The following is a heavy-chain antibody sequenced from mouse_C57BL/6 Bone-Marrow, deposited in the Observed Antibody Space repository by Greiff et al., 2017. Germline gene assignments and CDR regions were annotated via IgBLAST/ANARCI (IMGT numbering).Heavy chain of an antibody. CDR2: IYPRSGNT. V-gene: IGHV1-81*01. CDR1: GYTFTSYG. J-gene: IGHJ3*01. Sequence: VQVVESGAELARPGASVKLSCKASGYTFTSYGISWVKQRTGQGLEWIGEIYPRSGNTYYNEKFKGKATLTADKSSSTAYMELRSLTSEDSAVYFCARGEYGSSYPFAYWGQGTLVTVSA. CDR3: ARGEYGSSYPFAY. D-gene: IGHD1-1*01.